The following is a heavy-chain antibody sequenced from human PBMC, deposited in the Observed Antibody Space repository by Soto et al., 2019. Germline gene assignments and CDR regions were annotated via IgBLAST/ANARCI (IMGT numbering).Heavy chain of an antibody. V-gene: IGHV4-34*01. J-gene: IGHJ6*02. CDR1: GGSCSGYY. Sequence: SETLSLTCAVYGGSCSGYYWSWIRQPPGKGLEWIGEINHSGSTNYNPSLKSRVTISVDTSKNQFSLKLSSVTAADTAVYYCARRPQTQLGGMDVWGQGTTVTVS. D-gene: IGHD6-13*01. CDR3: ARRPQTQLGGMDV. CDR2: INHSGST.